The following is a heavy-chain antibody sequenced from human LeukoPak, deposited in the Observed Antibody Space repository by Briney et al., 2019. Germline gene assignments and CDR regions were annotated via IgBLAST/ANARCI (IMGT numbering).Heavy chain of an antibody. D-gene: IGHD3-22*01. CDR2: VSTYNDNT. J-gene: IGHJ4*02. CDR3: ARVSVVVVTKPKNYFDY. V-gene: IGHV1-2*02. Sequence: ASVKVSCKASGYNFIGYWIHWVRQAPGQGLEWLGWVSTYNDNTNYAPRFQGRVTMTRDTSISTAYMELSRLRSDDTAVYYCARVSVVVVTKPKNYFDYWGQGTLVTVPS. CDR1: GYNFIGYW.